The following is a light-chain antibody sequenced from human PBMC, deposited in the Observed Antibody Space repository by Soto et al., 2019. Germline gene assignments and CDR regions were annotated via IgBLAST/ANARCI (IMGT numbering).Light chain of an antibody. CDR3: QQRSNWPPT. J-gene: IGKJ1*01. Sequence: EIVLTQSPATLSLSPGERATLSCRASQSVSSYLAWYQQKPGQAPRLLIYDASNRATGIPARFSGSGSGTDFTLTLSSLEPEDCAVYYCQQRSNWPPTFGQGTKVEI. V-gene: IGKV3-11*01. CDR2: DAS. CDR1: QSVSSY.